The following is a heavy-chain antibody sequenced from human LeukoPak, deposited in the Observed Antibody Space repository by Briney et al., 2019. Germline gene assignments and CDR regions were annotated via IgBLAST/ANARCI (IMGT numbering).Heavy chain of an antibody. CDR2: ISDDGNNK. CDR3: ATRTSGAFDF. V-gene: IGHV3-30*03. Sequence: GGSLRLSCAASGFTFSSYGMHWVRQAPGKGLEWVALISDDGNNKYYTNSVKGRFTISRDNSKNTLYLQMNSLRAEDTAVYYCATRTSGAFDFWGQGTMVIVS. J-gene: IGHJ3*01. CDR1: GFTFSSYG.